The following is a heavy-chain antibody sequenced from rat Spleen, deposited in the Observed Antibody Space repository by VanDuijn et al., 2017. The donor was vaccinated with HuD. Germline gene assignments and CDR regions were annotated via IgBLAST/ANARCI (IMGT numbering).Heavy chain of an antibody. V-gene: IGHV5-20*01. CDR1: GFTFSDYY. J-gene: IGHJ4*01. D-gene: IGHD1-12*02. Sequence: EVQLVESDGGLVQPGRSLKLSCAASGFTFSDYYMAWVRQAPTEGLEWVATFSYDGSTTYYRDSVKGRFTISRDNAKNHLYLQMDTLRSEDSATYYCATDGYYDGTYYSVYVMDAWGQGASVTVSS. CDR2: FSYDGSTT. CDR3: ATDGYYDGTYYSVYVMDA.